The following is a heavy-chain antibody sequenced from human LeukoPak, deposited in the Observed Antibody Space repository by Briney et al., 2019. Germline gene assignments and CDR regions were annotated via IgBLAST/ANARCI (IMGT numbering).Heavy chain of an antibody. V-gene: IGHV3-74*01. D-gene: IGHD3-16*01. Sequence: GGSLRLSCAASGFTFSSYEMNWVRQAPGKGLVWVSRINSDGSSTSYADSVKGRFTISRDNAKNTLYLQMNSLKTEDTAVYYCTTNIYYDYVWGSYRRDYWGQGTLVTVSS. CDR1: GFTFSSYE. J-gene: IGHJ4*02. CDR2: INSDGSST. CDR3: TTNIYYDYVWGSYRRDY.